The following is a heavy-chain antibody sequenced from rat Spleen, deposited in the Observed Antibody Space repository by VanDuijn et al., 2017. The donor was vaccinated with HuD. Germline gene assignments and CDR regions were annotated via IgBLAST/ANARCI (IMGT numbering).Heavy chain of an antibody. D-gene: IGHD1-1*01. J-gene: IGHJ2*01. CDR2: ISYDGSST. Sequence: EVQLVESDGGLVQPGRSLKLSCAASGFTFSDYYMAWVHQAPTKGLEWVATISYDGSSTYYRDSVKGRLTISRDNAKSSLYLQMDSLRSEDTATYYCSRHTGDFDYWGQGVMVTVSS. V-gene: IGHV5-29*01. CDR1: GFTFSDYY. CDR3: SRHTGDFDY.